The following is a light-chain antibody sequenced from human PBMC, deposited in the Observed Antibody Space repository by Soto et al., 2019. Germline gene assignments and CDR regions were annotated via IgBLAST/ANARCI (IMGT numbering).Light chain of an antibody. V-gene: IGKV1-33*01. CDR1: QDIATN. CDR2: DAS. Sequence: DIRMTQPPSSLSASVGDRVTIPCQASQDIATNLNWYQQKPGKAPKLLIYDASGLATGVPSRFRGSGSCTDFTLTINSLQPEDIATYYCQQYENVPITFGQGTRLEIK. J-gene: IGKJ5*01. CDR3: QQYENVPIT.